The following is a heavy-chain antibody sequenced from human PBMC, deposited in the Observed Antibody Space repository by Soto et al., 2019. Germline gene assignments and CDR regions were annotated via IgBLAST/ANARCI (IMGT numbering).Heavy chain of an antibody. Sequence: PGGSLRLSCAASGFTFSTYAMSWVRQAPGKGLEWVSAISGSGGSTYYADSVKGRFTINPDASKNQFSLQLNSVTPEDTAMYYCARLVGNSWLDHWGQGTLVTVSS. CDR1: GFTFSTYA. D-gene: IGHD6-6*01. V-gene: IGHV3-23*01. CDR2: ISGSGGST. CDR3: ARLVGNSWLDH. J-gene: IGHJ5*02.